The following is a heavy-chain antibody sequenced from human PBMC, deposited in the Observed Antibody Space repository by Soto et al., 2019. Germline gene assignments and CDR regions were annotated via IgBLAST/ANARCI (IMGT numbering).Heavy chain of an antibody. CDR1: GFTFSSYS. V-gene: IGHV3-21*01. D-gene: IGHD6-19*01. CDR3: ARDVQLLGYSSGWPSMDV. Sequence: PGGSLRLSCAASGFTFSSYSMNWVRQAPGKGLEWVSSISSSSSYIYYADSVKGRFTISRDNAKNSLYLQMNSLRAEDTAVYYCARDVQLLGYSSGWPSMDVWGKGTTVTVSS. J-gene: IGHJ6*03. CDR2: ISSSSSYI.